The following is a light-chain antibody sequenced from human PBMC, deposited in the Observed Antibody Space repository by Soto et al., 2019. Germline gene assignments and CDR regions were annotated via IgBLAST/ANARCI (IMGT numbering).Light chain of an antibody. J-gene: IGKJ4*01. CDR2: ATS. CDR3: QQSYSSPLT. Sequence: DIHMTQSPSSLSASVGDRVTITCRASQNFKKFLNWYQQRPGKAPSALIHATSTLQNGVSSRFSGSGSDTDFTLTITSLQPEDFATYFCQQSYSSPLTFGGGTKVEL. V-gene: IGKV1-39*01. CDR1: QNFKKF.